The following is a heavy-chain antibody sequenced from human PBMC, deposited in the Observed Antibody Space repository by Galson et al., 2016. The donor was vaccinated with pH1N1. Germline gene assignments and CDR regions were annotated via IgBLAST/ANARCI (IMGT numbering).Heavy chain of an antibody. CDR1: GFTFDDYA. CDR3: AKVRGYSYGPFEY. CDR2: ISWNSGSI. J-gene: IGHJ4*02. V-gene: IGHV3-9*01. Sequence: SLRLSCAASGFTFDDYATYWVRQAPGKGLEWVSGISWNSGSIGYADSVKGRFTVSRDNAKNSLYLQMNSLRAEDTALYYCAKVRGYSYGPFEYWGQGTLVTVSS. D-gene: IGHD5-18*01.